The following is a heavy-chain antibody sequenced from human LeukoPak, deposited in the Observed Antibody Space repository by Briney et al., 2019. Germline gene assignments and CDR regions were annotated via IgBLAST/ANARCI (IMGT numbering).Heavy chain of an antibody. CDR3: AKGLLVGSWTHYGMDV. V-gene: IGHV3-23*01. CDR1: GFTFSSYA. CDR2: VSDSGGST. Sequence: GSLTLFCAASGFTFSSYAMSWVGQAPGKGLEWVSAVSDSGGSTYYAGSVKGRFTISRDNSKNTLYLQMNSLRAVDTGVYYCAKGLLVGSWTHYGMDVWGQGPTITVTS. J-gene: IGHJ6*02. D-gene: IGHD6-13*01.